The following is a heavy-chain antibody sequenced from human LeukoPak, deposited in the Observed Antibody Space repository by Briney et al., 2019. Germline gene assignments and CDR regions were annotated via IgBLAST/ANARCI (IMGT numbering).Heavy chain of an antibody. J-gene: IGHJ1*01. CDR2: IYPGDSDT. CDR1: EYSFTNYW. CDR3: ATYAGSYSKYFQH. V-gene: IGHV5-51*01. D-gene: IGHD3-10*01. Sequence: GESLKIACKGSEYSFTNYWIGWVRQMPGKGLEWMGIIYPGDSDTRYSPSFQGQVTISADKSISTAYLQWSSLKASDTATYFCATYAGSYSKYFQHWGQGTLVTVSS.